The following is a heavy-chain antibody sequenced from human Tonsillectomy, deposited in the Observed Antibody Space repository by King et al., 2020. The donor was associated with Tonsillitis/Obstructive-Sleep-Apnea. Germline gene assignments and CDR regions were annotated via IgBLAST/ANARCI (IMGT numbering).Heavy chain of an antibody. CDR1: GFTFSNSG. Sequence: VQLVESGGGVVQPGRSLRLSCAASGFTFSNSGMHWVRQAPGKGLEWVSSIRNDGSNAYYGDSVKGRFTISRDNSKNTLYLQMNSLRAEDTAVYYCANDRVRGYCTSTAGFEAYWGQGNLVPVSS. D-gene: IGHD2-2*01. CDR2: IRNDGSNA. J-gene: IGHJ4*02. V-gene: IGHV3-33*06. CDR3: ANDRVRGYCTSTAGFEAY.